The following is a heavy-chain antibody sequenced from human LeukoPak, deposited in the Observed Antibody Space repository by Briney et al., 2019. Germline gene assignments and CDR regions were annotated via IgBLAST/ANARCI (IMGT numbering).Heavy chain of an antibody. CDR3: AGGSGYLITS. D-gene: IGHD3-9*01. Sequence: GGSLRLSCAASGFTFRSYWMNWVRQAPGKGLEWLAIIKQDGSEKHYKGSVEGRFTISRDNAKNSLHLQMNSLRAEDTAVYYCAGGSGYLITSWGEGTLVTVSS. J-gene: IGHJ4*02. CDR1: GFTFRSYW. CDR2: IKQDGSEK. V-gene: IGHV3-7*01.